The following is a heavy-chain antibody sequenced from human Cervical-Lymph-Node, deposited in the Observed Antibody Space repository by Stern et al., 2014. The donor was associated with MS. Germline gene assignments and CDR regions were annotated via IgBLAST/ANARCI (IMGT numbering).Heavy chain of an antibody. CDR2: IYPKSGDS. V-gene: IGHV1-2*06. CDR1: GYTFTDYY. Sequence: VQLVQSAAEVKKPGASVKVSCKSFGYTFTDYYFHWVRQGPGQGLEWMGRIYPKSGDSISAPKFQGRVIMTRDTSIRTLYLELNRLRPDDTAVYYCARGLGATAFDFWGQGTLVTVSS. CDR3: ARGLGATAFDF. D-gene: IGHD1-26*01. J-gene: IGHJ4*02.